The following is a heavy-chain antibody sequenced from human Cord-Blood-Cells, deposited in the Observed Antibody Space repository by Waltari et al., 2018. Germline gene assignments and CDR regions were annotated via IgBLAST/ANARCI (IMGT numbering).Heavy chain of an antibody. V-gene: IGHV1-69*01. Sequence: QVQLVQSGAEVKQPGSSVKVSCKASGGTFSSYAISWVRQAPGQGLEWMGGIIPIFGTANYAQKFQGRVTITADESTSTAYMELSSLRSEDTAVYYCARECGGDCYYYYYYGMDVWGQGTTVTVSS. CDR2: IIPIFGTA. CDR3: ARECGGDCYYYYYYGMDV. J-gene: IGHJ6*02. CDR1: GGTFSSYA. D-gene: IGHD2-21*02.